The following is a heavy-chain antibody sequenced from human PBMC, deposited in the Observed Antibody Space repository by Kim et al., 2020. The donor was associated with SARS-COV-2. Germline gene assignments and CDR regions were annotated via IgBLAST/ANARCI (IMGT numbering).Heavy chain of an antibody. D-gene: IGHD5-12*01. V-gene: IGHV4-59*09. CDR3: ARGWLTAPNWFDP. Sequence: YNPSRKSRVTISVDTSRNEFSLKLTSVTAADTAVYYCARGWLTAPNWFDPWGQGTLVTVSS. J-gene: IGHJ5*02.